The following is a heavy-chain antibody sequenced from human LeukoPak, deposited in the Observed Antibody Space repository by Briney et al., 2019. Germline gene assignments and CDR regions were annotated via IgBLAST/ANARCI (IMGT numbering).Heavy chain of an antibody. CDR2: INTNTGSP. V-gene: IGHV7-4-1*02. D-gene: IGHD3-22*01. Sequence: GASVKVSCKASGYPFTTYTMNWVRQAPGQGLEWMGWINTNTGSPTYAQAFTGRFVFFLDTSVSTAFLQINSLRAEDTAVYFCARAETVWASDYDNNGYYDYWGQGTLVTVSS. J-gene: IGHJ4*02. CDR1: GYPFTTYT. CDR3: ARAETVWASDYDNNGYYDY.